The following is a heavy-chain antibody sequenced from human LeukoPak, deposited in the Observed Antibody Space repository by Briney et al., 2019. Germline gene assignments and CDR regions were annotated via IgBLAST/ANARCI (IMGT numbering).Heavy chain of an antibody. Sequence: GGSLRLSCAASGFTFSDYSFNWVRQAPGKGLEWVSYISSSGSPIYYADSLKGRFTISKDNAKNTVYLQMNSLRAEDTAVYYCVSFYETYWGRGTLVTVSS. CDR1: GFTFSDYS. CDR3: VSFYETY. V-gene: IGHV3-48*04. D-gene: IGHD2/OR15-2a*01. J-gene: IGHJ4*02. CDR2: ISSSGSPI.